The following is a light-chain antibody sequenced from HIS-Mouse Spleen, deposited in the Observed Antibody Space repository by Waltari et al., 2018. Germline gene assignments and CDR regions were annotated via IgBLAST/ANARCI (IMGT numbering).Light chain of an antibody. J-gene: IGLJ3*02. Sequence: SSELTQDPAVSVALGQTVRITCQGDSLRSYYARWYQQKPGQAPVLVIYGKNNRPSEIPDRYSGSSSGNTASLTITGAQAEDEADYYCNSRDSSGNHWVFGGGTKLTVL. CDR1: SLRSYY. CDR2: GKN. V-gene: IGLV3-19*01. CDR3: NSRDSSGNHWV.